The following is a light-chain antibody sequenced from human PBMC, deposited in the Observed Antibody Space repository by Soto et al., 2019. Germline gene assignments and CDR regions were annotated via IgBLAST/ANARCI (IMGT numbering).Light chain of an antibody. CDR3: SSYISSSTFV. Sequence: QSALTQPASVSGSPGQSITISCTGTSSDVGGYNDVSWYQLHPGKAPKLMIYEVSNRPSGVSNRFSGSKSGNTASLTISGRQAEDEADYYCSSYISSSTFVFGTGTQLTVL. V-gene: IGLV2-14*01. CDR2: EVS. J-gene: IGLJ7*01. CDR1: SSDVGGYND.